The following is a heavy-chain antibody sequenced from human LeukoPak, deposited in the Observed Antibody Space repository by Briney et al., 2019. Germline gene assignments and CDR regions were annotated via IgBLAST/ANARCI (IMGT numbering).Heavy chain of an antibody. CDR1: GFTLSNYA. J-gene: IGHJ2*01. CDR2: ITYSSGSI. CDR3: AKDVLRLNYGYFDL. D-gene: IGHD2-21*02. V-gene: IGHV3-23*01. Sequence: GGSLILSCAASGFTLSNYAMSWVRQAPGKGPELVAGITYSSGSIYYSDSVKGRFTISRDNSKNTLYLQMNSLRADDTAVYYCAKDVLRLNYGYFDLWGRGTLVSVSS.